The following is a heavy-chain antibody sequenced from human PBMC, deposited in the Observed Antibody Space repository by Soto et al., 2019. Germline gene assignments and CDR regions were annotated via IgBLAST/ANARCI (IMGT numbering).Heavy chain of an antibody. V-gene: IGHV4-34*01. CDR3: ARICRWSGFVGWEPRGFDH. D-gene: IGHD3-3*01. CDR1: DGSFSGYF. J-gene: IGHJ4*02. CDR2: INHSGNK. Sequence: QVRLQQWGAGRLKSSETLSLTCGVYDGSFSGYFWTWIRQPPGRGLEWIGDINHSGNKNYNPSLQSRVSISVDTSMRPFSLKLMSVTAADTAMYYCARICRWSGFVGWEPRGFDHWSQGTLVTVSS.